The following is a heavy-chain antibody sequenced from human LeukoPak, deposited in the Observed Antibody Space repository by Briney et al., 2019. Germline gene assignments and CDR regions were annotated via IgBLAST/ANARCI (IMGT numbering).Heavy chain of an antibody. Sequence: GGSLRLSCSASGFTFSSYDMTWVRQAPGKGLEYLSGISSSAAKTYYPDSVKGRFTISRDNSKNTVYLEINSLRVEDTAVYYCAKRLSYYFDHWGQGTLVSVSS. J-gene: IGHJ4*02. CDR1: GFTFSSYD. D-gene: IGHD1-1*01. CDR2: ISSSAAKT. CDR3: AKRLSYYFDH. V-gene: IGHV3-23*01.